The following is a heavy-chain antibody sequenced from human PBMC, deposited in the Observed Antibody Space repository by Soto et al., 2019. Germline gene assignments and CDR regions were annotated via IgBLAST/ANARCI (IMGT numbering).Heavy chain of an antibody. Sequence: SESPALACAAYRGCVRGSFVGGTLQPPGKGLEWIGEINHSGSTNYNPSLKSRVTISVDTSKNQFSLKLSSVTAADTAVYYCARGRAGTYSMPGIWGQGTMVTVSS. D-gene: IGHD1-1*01. CDR1: RGCVRGSF. CDR3: ARGRAGTYSMPGI. J-gene: IGHJ3*02. CDR2: INHSGST. V-gene: IGHV4-34*01.